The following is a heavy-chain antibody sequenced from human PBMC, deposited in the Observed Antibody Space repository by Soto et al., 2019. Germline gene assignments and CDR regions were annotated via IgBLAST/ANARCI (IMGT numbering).Heavy chain of an antibody. CDR1: GYIFTPYA. J-gene: IGHJ4*02. Sequence: ASVKVSCKASGYIFTPYAIHWVRHAPAQRLEWMGWINAGNGNTKYSQKFQGRVTISRDTSASTAFMQLSSLRSEDTAVYYCARVDVRVSARRYFDYWGQGALVTVSS. CDR2: INAGNGNT. D-gene: IGHD6-6*01. V-gene: IGHV1-3*01. CDR3: ARVDVRVSARRYFDY.